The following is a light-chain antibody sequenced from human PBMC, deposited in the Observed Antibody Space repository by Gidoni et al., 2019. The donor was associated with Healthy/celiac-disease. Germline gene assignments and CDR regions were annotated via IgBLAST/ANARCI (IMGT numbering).Light chain of an antibody. V-gene: IGKV3-11*01. J-gene: IGKJ1*01. CDR3: QQRSNWPRT. CDR1: QSVSSY. Sequence: IVFTQSPAPLALSPGERATLSCRASQSVSSYLAWYQQKPGQAPRLLIYDASNRATGIPARFSGSGSGTDFTLTISSLEPEDFAVYYCQQRSNWPRTFXQXTKVEIK. CDR2: DAS.